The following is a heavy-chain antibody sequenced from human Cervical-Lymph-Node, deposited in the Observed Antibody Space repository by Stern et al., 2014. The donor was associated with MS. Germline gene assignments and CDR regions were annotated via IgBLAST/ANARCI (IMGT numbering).Heavy chain of an antibody. D-gene: IGHD1-26*01. CDR2: IYYSGST. V-gene: IGHV4-61*01. CDR1: GGSVSSGSYY. Sequence: MQLVESGPGLVKPSETLSLTCTVSGGSVSSGSYYWSWIRQPPGKGLEWIGYIYYSGSTNYNPSLKSRVTISVDTSKNQFSLKLSSVTAADTAVYYCARAEYSGYFDYWGQGTLVTVSS. J-gene: IGHJ4*02. CDR3: ARAEYSGYFDY.